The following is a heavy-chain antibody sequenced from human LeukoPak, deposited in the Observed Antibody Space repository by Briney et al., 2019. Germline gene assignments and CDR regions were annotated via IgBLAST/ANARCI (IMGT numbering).Heavy chain of an antibody. CDR2: IYTSGST. CDR1: GGPISSYY. D-gene: IGHD3-3*01. Sequence: SETLSLTCTVSGGPISSYYWSWIRQPAGKGLEWIGRIYTSGSTNYNPSLKSRVTMSVDTSKNQFSLKLSSVTAADTAVYYCARTYYDFWSGYPHYFDYWGQGTLVTVSS. CDR3: ARTYYDFWSGYPHYFDY. J-gene: IGHJ4*02. V-gene: IGHV4-4*07.